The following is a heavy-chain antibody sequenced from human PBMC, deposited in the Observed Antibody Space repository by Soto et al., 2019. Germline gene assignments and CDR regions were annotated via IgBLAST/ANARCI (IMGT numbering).Heavy chain of an antibody. CDR1: GFTFSRVS. CDR2: ISSASSET. D-gene: IGHD2-2*01. J-gene: IGHJ4*02. Sequence: PVGSLRLSCEASGFTFSRVSMNWVRQVPGKGLEWVASISSASSETWYADSVKGRFTVSRDNSKSTLYLQMNSLRDEDTAVYYCAKRGDQPGFDYWGQGTLVTVSS. V-gene: IGHV3-21*04. CDR3: AKRGDQPGFDY.